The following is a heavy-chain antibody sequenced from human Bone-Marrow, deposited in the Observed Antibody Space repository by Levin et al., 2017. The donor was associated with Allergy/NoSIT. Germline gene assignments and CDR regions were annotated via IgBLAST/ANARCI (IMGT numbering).Heavy chain of an antibody. D-gene: IGHD4-17*01. CDR2: LYWDDDK. J-gene: IGHJ4*02. Sequence: LRLSCTFSGFSLATSGVGVGWIRQPPGKALESLVLLYWDDDKRFSPSLKSRLSITKDTSKNQVVLTMTNVDPVDTATYYCAHRQTTTVTYDNWGQGILVTVSS. CDR3: AHRQTTTVTYDN. V-gene: IGHV2-5*02. CDR1: GFSLATSGVG.